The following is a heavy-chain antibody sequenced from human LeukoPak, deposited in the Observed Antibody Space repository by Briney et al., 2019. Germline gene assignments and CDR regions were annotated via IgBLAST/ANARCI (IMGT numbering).Heavy chain of an antibody. CDR1: GFTFDDYS. V-gene: IGHV3-9*01. Sequence: PGRSLRLSCAASGFTFDDYSMHWVRQAPGKGLEWVSGISWNSGIIDYAGSVKGRFTISRDNAKNSPYLQMNSLRPEDTALYYCAKDISALNAFDIWGQGTMVTVSS. CDR2: ISWNSGII. J-gene: IGHJ3*02. CDR3: AKDISALNAFDI.